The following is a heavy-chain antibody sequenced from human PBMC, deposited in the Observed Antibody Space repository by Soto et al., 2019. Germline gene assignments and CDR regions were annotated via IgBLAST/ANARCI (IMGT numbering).Heavy chain of an antibody. J-gene: IGHJ5*02. V-gene: IGHV1-18*04. CDR3: ARNSSDFYGWLDP. Sequence: QVQLLQSGAEVKEPGASVRVSCKASGYTFNNYAVSWVRQAPGQGLEWMGWYNPVIAYGQSAKKFQGRVSMTTDTSTNTAYMQQKSPRSAATAVYYCARNSSDFYGWLDPGGQGTLVTVSS. CDR1: GYTFNNYA. CDR2: YNPVIAYG. D-gene: IGHD3-22*01.